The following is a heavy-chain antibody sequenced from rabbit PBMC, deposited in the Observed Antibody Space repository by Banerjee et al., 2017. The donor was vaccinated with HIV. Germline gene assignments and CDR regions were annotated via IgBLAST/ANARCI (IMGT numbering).Heavy chain of an antibody. J-gene: IGHJ3*01. CDR1: GIDFSSYYY. V-gene: IGHV1S40*01. CDR3: ARWDNYGYANSLDL. CDR2: INVGDGST. Sequence: QLLDESGGGLVKPGGTLTLTCKASGIDFSSYYYMCWGRQAPGKGLEWIACINVGDGSTYYASWAKGRFTTSKTSSTTVTLQMTSLTAADTATYFCARWDNYGYANSLDLWGQGTLVTVS. D-gene: IGHD6-1*01.